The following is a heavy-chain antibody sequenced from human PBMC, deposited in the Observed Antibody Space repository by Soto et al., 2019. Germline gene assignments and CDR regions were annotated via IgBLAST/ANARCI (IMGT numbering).Heavy chain of an antibody. D-gene: IGHD3-16*01. J-gene: IGHJ6*02. Sequence: SETLSLTCTVSGGSISSYYWSWIRQPPGKGLEWIGYIYYSGSTNYNPSLKSRVTISVDTSKNQFSLKLSSVTAADTAVYYCAQGGVRMDVWGQGTTVTVSS. V-gene: IGHV4-59*01. CDR1: GGSISSYY. CDR2: IYYSGST. CDR3: AQGGVRMDV.